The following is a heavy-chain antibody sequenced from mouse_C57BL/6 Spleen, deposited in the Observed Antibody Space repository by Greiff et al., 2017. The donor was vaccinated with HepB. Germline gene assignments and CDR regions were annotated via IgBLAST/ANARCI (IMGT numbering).Heavy chain of an antibody. CDR3: ARAIYYDYDEGAYFDY. D-gene: IGHD2-4*01. CDR1: GFSLSTFGMG. Sequence: QVTLKVSGPGILQPSQTLSLTCSFSGFSLSTFGMGVGWIRQPSGKGLEWLAHIWWDDDKYYNPALKSRLTISKDTSNNQVFLKIANVETADTATYYCARAIYYDYDEGAYFDYWGQGTTLTVSS. CDR2: IWWDDDK. V-gene: IGHV8-8*01. J-gene: IGHJ2*01.